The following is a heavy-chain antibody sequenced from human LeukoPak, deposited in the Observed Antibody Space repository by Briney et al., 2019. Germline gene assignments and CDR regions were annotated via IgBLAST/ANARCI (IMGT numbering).Heavy chain of an antibody. CDR1: GFIFSNAW. CDR3: ARGGGSSS. V-gene: IGHV3-7*01. J-gene: IGHJ5*02. CDR2: IKPDGSAT. D-gene: IGHD6-6*01. Sequence: GGSLRLSCETSGFIFSNAWMNWVRQAPGKGLEWVANIKPDGSATNYVDSVKGRFTISRDNAKNSLDLQMNSLRAEDTAVYYCARGGGSSSWGQGTLVTVSS.